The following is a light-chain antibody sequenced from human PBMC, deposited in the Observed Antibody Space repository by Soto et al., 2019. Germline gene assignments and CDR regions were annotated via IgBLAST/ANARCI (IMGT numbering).Light chain of an antibody. CDR1: QTVSSL. CDR2: GAS. CDR3: QQYNNWPRT. J-gene: IGKJ1*01. V-gene: IGKV3-15*01. Sequence: DTIMTQSPVILSVSPGESATLSCRASQTVSSLLAWYQQKPGQAPRLLIYGASTRATGIPARFSGSGSGTEFTLSINSLQSEDFAVYYCQQYNNWPRTFGQGTKVDIK.